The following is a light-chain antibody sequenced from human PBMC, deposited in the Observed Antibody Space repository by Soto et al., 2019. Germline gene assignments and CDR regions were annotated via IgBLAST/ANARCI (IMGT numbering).Light chain of an antibody. CDR3: CSYAGSYLWV. Sequence: QSALTQPRSVSGSPGQSVTISCTGTSSDVGGYNYVSWNQQHPGKAPKLMIYDVSKRPSGVPDRFSGSKSGNTASLTISGLQAEDEADYYCCSYAGSYLWVFGGGTQLTVL. CDR1: SSDVGGYNY. CDR2: DVS. J-gene: IGLJ3*02. V-gene: IGLV2-11*01.